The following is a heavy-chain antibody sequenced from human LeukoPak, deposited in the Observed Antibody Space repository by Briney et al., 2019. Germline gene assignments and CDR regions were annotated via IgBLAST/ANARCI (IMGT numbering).Heavy chain of an antibody. CDR3: ARGRYSSGWNRLKNYFDY. CDR2: INHSGST. CDR1: GGSFSGYY. Sequence: SETLSLTCAVYGGSFSGYYWSWIRQPPGKGLEWIGEINHSGSTNYNPSLKSRVTISVDTSKNQFSLKLSSVPAADTAVYYCARGRYSSGWNRLKNYFDYWGQGTLVTVSS. D-gene: IGHD6-19*01. V-gene: IGHV4-34*01. J-gene: IGHJ4*02.